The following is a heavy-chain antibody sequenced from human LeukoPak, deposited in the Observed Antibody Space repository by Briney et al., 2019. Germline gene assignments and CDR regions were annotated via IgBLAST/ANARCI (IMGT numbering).Heavy chain of an antibody. D-gene: IGHD1-26*01. CDR2: IWYDGSNK. V-gene: IGHV3-33*01. Sequence: GRSLRLSCAASGFTFSSYGMHWVRQAPGKGLEWVAVIWYDGSNKYYADSVKGRFTISRDNSKNTLYLQMSSLRAEDTAVYYCARVPAMSGSYYFDCWGQGTLVTVSS. J-gene: IGHJ4*02. CDR1: GFTFSSYG. CDR3: ARVPAMSGSYYFDC.